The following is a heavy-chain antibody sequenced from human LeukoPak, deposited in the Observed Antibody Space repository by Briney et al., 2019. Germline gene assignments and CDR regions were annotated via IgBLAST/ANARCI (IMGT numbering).Heavy chain of an antibody. CDR3: ARDSLADALVVHGSAFDI. D-gene: IGHD3-22*01. Sequence: GGSLRLSCAASGFTFSSYSMNWVRQAPGKGLEWVSYISSSGSTIYYADSVKGRFTISRDNAKNSLYLQMNSLRAEDTAVYYCARDSLADALVVHGSAFDIWGQGTMVTVSS. J-gene: IGHJ3*02. V-gene: IGHV3-48*04. CDR1: GFTFSSYS. CDR2: ISSSGSTI.